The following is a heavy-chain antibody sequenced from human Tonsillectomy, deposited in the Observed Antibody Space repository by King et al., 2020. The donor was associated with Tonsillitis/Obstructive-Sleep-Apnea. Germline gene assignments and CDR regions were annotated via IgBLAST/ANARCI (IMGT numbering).Heavy chain of an antibody. Sequence: VQLVESGGGLVQPGRSLRLSCAASGFTFRSYGIHWVRQAPGKGLEWVAVISYDGSNRYYADSVKGRFTISRDNSKNTLYMQMNSLRAEDTAVYYCAREGGHYYDFWSGPHWYFDLWGRGTLLTVSS. D-gene: IGHD3-3*01. CDR3: AREGGHYYDFWSGPHWYFDL. V-gene: IGHV3-30*04. CDR2: ISYDGSNR. CDR1: GFTFRSYG. J-gene: IGHJ2*01.